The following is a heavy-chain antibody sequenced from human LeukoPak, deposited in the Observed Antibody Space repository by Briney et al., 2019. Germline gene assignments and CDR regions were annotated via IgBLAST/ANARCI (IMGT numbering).Heavy chain of an antibody. Sequence: GESLKISCKGSGYSFTNYWIGWVRQMPGKGLEWMGTIYPGDSDTRYSPSFQGQVTISADKSISTAYLQWSSLKASDTAMYYCARRISTTPYYFDYWGQGTLVTVSS. CDR2: IYPGDSDT. D-gene: IGHD4-17*01. J-gene: IGHJ4*02. CDR3: ARRISTTPYYFDY. V-gene: IGHV5-51*01. CDR1: GYSFTNYW.